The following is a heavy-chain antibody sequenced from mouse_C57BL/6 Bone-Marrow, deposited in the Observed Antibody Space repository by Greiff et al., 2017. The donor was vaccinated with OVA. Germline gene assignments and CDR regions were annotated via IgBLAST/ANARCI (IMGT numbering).Heavy chain of an antibody. CDR1: GFSLTSYA. D-gene: IGHD1-1*01. CDR3: ARNYYGSSYAGYFDY. Sequence: VQLQQSGPGLVAPSQSLSITCTVSGFSLTSYAISWVRQPPGKGLEWLGVIWTGGGTNYNSALKSRLSISKDNSKSQVFLKMNSLQTDDTARYYCARNYYGSSYAGYFDYWGQGTTLTVSS. J-gene: IGHJ2*01. V-gene: IGHV2-9-1*01. CDR2: IWTGGGT.